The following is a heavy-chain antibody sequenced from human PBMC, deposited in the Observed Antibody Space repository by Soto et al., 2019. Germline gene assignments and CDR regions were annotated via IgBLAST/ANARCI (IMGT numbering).Heavy chain of an antibody. V-gene: IGHV4-39*01. J-gene: IGHJ4*02. CDR1: GGSISSSSYY. CDR3: ARHPPHYDILPGYYISYFDY. D-gene: IGHD3-9*01. CDR2: IYYSGST. Sequence: SETLSLTCTVSGGSISSSSYYWGWIRQPPGKGLEWIGSIYYSGSTYYNPSLKSRVTISVDTSKNQFSLKLSSVTATDTAVYYCARHPPHYDILPGYYISYFDYWGQGTLVTVSS.